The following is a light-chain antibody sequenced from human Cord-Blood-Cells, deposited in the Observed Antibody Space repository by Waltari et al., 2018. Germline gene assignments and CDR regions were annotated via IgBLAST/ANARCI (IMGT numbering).Light chain of an antibody. Sequence: DIQMKQYPFSLSASVGDRVTITCRASQCISNYLAWYQQKPGKVPKLLIYAASTLQSGVPSRFSGSVSRTDFTLTISSLQPEDVATYYCQKYNSAPFTFGPGTKVDIK. CDR3: QKYNSAPFT. CDR2: AAS. CDR1: QCISNY. J-gene: IGKJ3*01. V-gene: IGKV1-27*01.